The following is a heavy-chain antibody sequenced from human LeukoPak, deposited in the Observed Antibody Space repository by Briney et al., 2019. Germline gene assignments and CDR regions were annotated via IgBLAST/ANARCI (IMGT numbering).Heavy chain of an antibody. J-gene: IGHJ2*01. Sequence: WVKVSCKASVGTFSSYAIRWVRQAPGQGLEWMGGIIPIFGTANYAQKLPGRVTITTDESTSKQYMELSSLRSEDTPVYYCARVAEYSNAYYWYFDLWGRGNLVTVSS. D-gene: IGHD6-6*01. CDR2: IIPIFGTA. V-gene: IGHV1-69*05. CDR3: ARVAEYSNAYYWYFDL. CDR1: VGTFSSYA.